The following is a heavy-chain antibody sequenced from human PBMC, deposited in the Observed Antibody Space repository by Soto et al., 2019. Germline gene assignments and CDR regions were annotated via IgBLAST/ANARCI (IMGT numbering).Heavy chain of an antibody. CDR2: IYYSGYT. D-gene: IGHD1-26*01. CDR1: GGSIGSSCYY. J-gene: IGHJ4*02. Sequence: PMPHTCSVAGGSIGSSCYYWGWINKPPGKGLEWIGSIYYSGYTYYNQSLKSRVTISVDTSKNQFSLKLSSVTAADTAVYYCARVGAVGATTADYWGQGTLVTVSS. CDR3: ARVGAVGATTADY. V-gene: IGHV4-39*01.